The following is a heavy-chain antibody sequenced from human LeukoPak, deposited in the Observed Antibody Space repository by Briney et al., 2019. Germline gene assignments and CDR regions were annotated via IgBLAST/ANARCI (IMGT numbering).Heavy chain of an antibody. CDR3: ARVAYGSVMDY. CDR1: GYTFTSYY. V-gene: IGHV1-46*01. D-gene: IGHD3-10*01. CDR2: INPSGGST. J-gene: IGHJ4*02. Sequence: GASVKVSCKASGYTFTSYYMHWVRQAPGQGLEWMGIINPSGGSTSYAQKFQGGVTMTRDMSTSTVYMELSSLRSEDTAVYYCARVAYGSVMDYWGQGTLVTVSS.